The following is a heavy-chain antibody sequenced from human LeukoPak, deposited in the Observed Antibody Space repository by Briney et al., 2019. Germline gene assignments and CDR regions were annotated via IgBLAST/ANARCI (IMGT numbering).Heavy chain of an antibody. V-gene: IGHV3-9*01. CDR3: AKAACGSECYYFMDV. D-gene: IGHD2-21*01. J-gene: IGHJ6*03. Sequence: GRSLRLSCAASGFTFDDYAMHWVRQAPGKGLEWVSGISWNSGSIGYADSVKGRFTISRDNSNNMLYLQMNGLRAEDTAVYYCAKAACGSECYYFMDVWGKGTTVTI. CDR1: GFTFDDYA. CDR2: ISWNSGSI.